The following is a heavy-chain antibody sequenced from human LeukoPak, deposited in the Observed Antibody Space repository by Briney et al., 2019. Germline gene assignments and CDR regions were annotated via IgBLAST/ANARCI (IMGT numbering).Heavy chain of an antibody. CDR1: GFTFSSYW. CDR2: IKQDGSEK. J-gene: IGHJ6*03. CDR3: ARFGCIATPGSVCYYYYYYMDV. Sequence: PGGSLRLSCAASGFTFSSYWMSWVRQAPGKGLEWVANIKQDGSEKYYVDSVKGRFTISRDNAKNSLYLQMNSLRAEDTAVYYCARFGCIATPGSVCYYYYYYMDVWGKGTTVTVSS. D-gene: IGHD6-6*01. V-gene: IGHV3-7*01.